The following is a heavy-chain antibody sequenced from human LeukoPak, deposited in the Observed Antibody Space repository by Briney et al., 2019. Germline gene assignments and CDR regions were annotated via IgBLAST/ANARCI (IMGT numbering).Heavy chain of an antibody. CDR3: AKDQYSSSDGMDV. J-gene: IGHJ6*02. CDR2: ISYDGSNE. D-gene: IGHD6-6*01. V-gene: IGHV3-30*18. Sequence: GRSLRLSCAASGFTFSSYGMHWVRQAPGKGLEWVAVISYDGSNEYYADSVKGRFTISRDNSKNTLYLQMNSLRAEDTAVYYCAKDQYSSSDGMDVWGQGTTVTVSS. CDR1: GFTFSSYG.